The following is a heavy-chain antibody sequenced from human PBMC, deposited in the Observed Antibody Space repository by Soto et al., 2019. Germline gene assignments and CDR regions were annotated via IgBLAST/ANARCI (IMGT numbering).Heavy chain of an antibody. D-gene: IGHD3-22*01. Sequence: LRLSCSVSGFTFNNYGINWVRQAPGRGLEWVSSVSKSDYTYYSDSVKGRFTISRDNAKNSVSLQMNSLRVEDTAVYYCAREDSIIIPAVSDFWGQGTLVTVSS. CDR1: GFTFNNYG. CDR2: VSKSDYT. CDR3: AREDSIIIPAVSDF. J-gene: IGHJ4*02. V-gene: IGHV3-21*01.